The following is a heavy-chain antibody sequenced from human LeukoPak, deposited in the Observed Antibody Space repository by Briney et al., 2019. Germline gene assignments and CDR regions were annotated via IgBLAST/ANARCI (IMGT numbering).Heavy chain of an antibody. D-gene: IGHD2-2*01. V-gene: IGHV3-23*01. Sequence: GGSLRLSCAASGFTFNSFAFSWVRQTPGKGLEWVSAIIGSGTSSYYADSVKGRFTISRDNSKNTLFLQMNTLRAEDTGVYYCAKGDQPLIYGGAFDYWGQGTLVTVSS. CDR1: GFTFNSFA. CDR3: AKGDQPLIYGGAFDY. CDR2: IIGSGTSS. J-gene: IGHJ4*02.